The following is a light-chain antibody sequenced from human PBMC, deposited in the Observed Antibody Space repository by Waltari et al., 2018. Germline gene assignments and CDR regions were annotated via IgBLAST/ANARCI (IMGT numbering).Light chain of an antibody. V-gene: IGKV4-1*01. Sequence: DIVLTQSPDSLAVSLGERATIHCKSSQSLLSSCNSKTYIAWYQQKPGQPPKLLINWASARGSGVPERFSGSGSETDFTLTISSLQAEDVAVYYCHHYYIPPLTFGQGTRLEIK. CDR3: HHYYIPPLT. CDR2: WAS. J-gene: IGKJ5*01. CDR1: QSLLSSCNSKTY.